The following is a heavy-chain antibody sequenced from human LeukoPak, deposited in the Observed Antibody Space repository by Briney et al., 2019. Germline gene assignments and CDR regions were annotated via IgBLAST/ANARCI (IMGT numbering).Heavy chain of an antibody. CDR2: IYHSGST. J-gene: IGHJ5*02. V-gene: IGHV4-59*01. CDR1: GGSINSYY. D-gene: IGHD3-10*01. CDR3: VRGPYGSSISNWFDP. Sequence: SETLSLTCTVSGGSINSYYWSWIRQPPGKGLEWIGYIYHSGSTNYNPSLKSRVTISVDMSKTQFSLKLSSVTAADTAVYYCVRGPYGSSISNWFDPWGQGLLVTVSS.